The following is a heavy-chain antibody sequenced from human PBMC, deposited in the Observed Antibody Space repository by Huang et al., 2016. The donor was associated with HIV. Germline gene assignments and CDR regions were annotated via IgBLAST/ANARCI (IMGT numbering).Heavy chain of an antibody. CDR3: TFDI. Sequence: EVQLVESGGGLVKPGGSLRLSCAASGFTFSSYSMNWVRQAPGKGVEWVSSISSSSSNIYYADAVKGRFTISRDNAKNSLYLQMNSLRAEDTAGTFGTFDIWGQGTMVTVSS. CDR2: ISSSSSNI. V-gene: IGHV3-21*01. D-gene: IGHD3-16*01. J-gene: IGHJ3*02. CDR1: GFTFSSYS.